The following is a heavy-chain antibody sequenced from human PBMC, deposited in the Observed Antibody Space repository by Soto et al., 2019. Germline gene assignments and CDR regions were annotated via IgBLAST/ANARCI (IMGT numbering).Heavy chain of an antibody. D-gene: IGHD3-3*01. J-gene: IGHJ4*02. CDR1: GYTFTSYD. CDR2: MNPNSGNT. V-gene: IGHV1-8*01. Sequence: ASVKVSCKASGYTFTSYDINWVRQATGQGLEWMGWMNPNSGNTGYAQKFQGRVTMTRNTSISTAYMELSSLRSEDTAVYYCARVSTYDFWSGYYMDFDYWGQGTLVTVSS. CDR3: ARVSTYDFWSGYYMDFDY.